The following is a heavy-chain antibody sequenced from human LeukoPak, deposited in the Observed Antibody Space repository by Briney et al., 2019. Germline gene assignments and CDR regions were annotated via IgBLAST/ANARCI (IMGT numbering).Heavy chain of an antibody. CDR1: GGSFSGYY. D-gene: IGHD6-19*01. CDR3: ARGQQWLTRLDY. CDR2: INHSGST. V-gene: IGHV4-34*01. J-gene: IGHJ4*02. Sequence: SETLSLTCAVYGGSFSGYYWSWIRQPPGKGLEWIGEINHSGSTNYNPSLKSRVTISVDTSKNQFSLKLSSVTAADTAVYYCARGQQWLTRLDYWGQGTLVTVSS.